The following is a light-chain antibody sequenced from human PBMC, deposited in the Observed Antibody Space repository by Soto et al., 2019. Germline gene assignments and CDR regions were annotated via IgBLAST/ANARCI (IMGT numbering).Light chain of an antibody. CDR2: WAS. Sequence: DIVRTQSPDSLAVSLGERATINCKTSQSVLCSSNNKNYLAWYQQKPGQPPKLLIYWASTRESGVPDRFSGSGSGTDFTLTISSLQAEDVAVYYCQQYYRPWTFGQGTKVEIK. CDR1: QSVLCSSNNKNY. J-gene: IGKJ1*01. CDR3: QQYYRPWT. V-gene: IGKV4-1*01.